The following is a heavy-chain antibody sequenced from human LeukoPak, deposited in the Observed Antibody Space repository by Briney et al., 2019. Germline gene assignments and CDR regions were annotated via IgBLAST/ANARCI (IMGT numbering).Heavy chain of an antibody. CDR2: INSDGGST. Sequence: GGSLRLSCAASGFTFSSYWMHWVRQAPGKGLVWVSRINSDGGSTSYADSVKGRFTISRDNAKNTLYLQMNSLRAEDTAVYYCARVFITEKSLDPWGQGTLVTVSS. D-gene: IGHD3-22*01. CDR3: ARVFITEKSLDP. CDR1: GFTFSSYW. V-gene: IGHV3-74*01. J-gene: IGHJ5*02.